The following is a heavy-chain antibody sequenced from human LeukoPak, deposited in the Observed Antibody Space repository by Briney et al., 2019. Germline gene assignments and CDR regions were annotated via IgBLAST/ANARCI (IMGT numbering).Heavy chain of an antibody. J-gene: IGHJ3*02. D-gene: IGHD6-19*01. Sequence: GASVKVSCKASGYTFTSYGISWVRQAPGQGLEWMGWISAYNGNTNYAQKLQGRVTMTADTSTSTAYMELRSLRSDDTAVYYCARDADPGLSGWYRNDAFDIWGQGTMVTVSS. CDR3: ARDADPGLSGWYRNDAFDI. CDR2: ISAYNGNT. CDR1: GYTFTSYG. V-gene: IGHV1-18*01.